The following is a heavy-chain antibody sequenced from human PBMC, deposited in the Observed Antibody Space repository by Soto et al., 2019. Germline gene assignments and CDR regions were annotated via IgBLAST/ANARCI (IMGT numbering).Heavy chain of an antibody. CDR3: ARQIYDSSGYYYAY. D-gene: IGHD3-22*01. CDR1: GGSISSSSYY. V-gene: IGHV4-39*01. Sequence: QMQLQESGPGLVKPSETLSLTCTVSGGSISSSSYYWGWIRQPPGKGLEWLGTIYSLGNTYYNPSLKSRVTISVDKSKSQLFLKLSSVTAPDTAVYYCARQIYDSSGYYYAYWGQGPLVTVSS. CDR2: IYSLGNT. J-gene: IGHJ4*02.